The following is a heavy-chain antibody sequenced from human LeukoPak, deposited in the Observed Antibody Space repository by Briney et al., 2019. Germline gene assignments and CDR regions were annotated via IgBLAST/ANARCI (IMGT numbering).Heavy chain of an antibody. J-gene: IGHJ5*02. V-gene: IGHV1-24*01. CDR3: ARDPDNEGNWFDP. CDR1: GYTFTSYG. CDR2: FDPEDGET. Sequence: ASVKVSCKASGYTFTSYGISWVRQAPGKGLEWMGGFDPEDGETIYAQKFQGRVTMTEDTSTDTAYMELSSLRSEDTAVYYCARDPDNEGNWFDPWGQGTLVTVSS. D-gene: IGHD1-1*01.